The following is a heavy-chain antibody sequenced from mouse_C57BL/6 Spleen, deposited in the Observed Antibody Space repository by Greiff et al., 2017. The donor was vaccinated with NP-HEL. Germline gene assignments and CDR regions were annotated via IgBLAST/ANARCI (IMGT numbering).Heavy chain of an antibody. Sequence: QVQLQQPGAELVMPGASVKLSCKASGYTFTSYWMHWVKQRPGQGLEWIGEIDPSDSYTNYNQKFKGKSTLTVDKSSSTAYMQRSSLTSEDSAVYDCASFNYGSSTGFAYWGQGTLVTVSA. J-gene: IGHJ3*01. CDR3: ASFNYGSSTGFAY. CDR2: IDPSDSYT. V-gene: IGHV1-69*01. CDR1: GYTFTSYW. D-gene: IGHD1-1*01.